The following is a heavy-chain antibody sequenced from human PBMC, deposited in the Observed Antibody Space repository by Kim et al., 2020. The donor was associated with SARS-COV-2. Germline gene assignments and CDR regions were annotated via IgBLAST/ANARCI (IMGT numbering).Heavy chain of an antibody. J-gene: IGHJ4*02. CDR1: GFTFSTYG. CDR2: ISYDGNIT. CDR3: AKDWEIWDSSGYYF. V-gene: IGHV3-30*18. D-gene: IGHD3-22*01. Sequence: GGSLRLSCAASGFTFSTYGMHWVRQAPGKGLEWVAVISYDGNITYYSDSVKGRFTMSRDNSKNTLYLQMHSLRADDTAVYHCAKDWEIWDSSGYYFWGQG.